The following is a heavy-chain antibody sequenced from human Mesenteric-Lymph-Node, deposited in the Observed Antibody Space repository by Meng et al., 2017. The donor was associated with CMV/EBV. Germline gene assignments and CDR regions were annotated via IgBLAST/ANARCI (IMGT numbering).Heavy chain of an antibody. J-gene: IGHJ6*02. V-gene: IGHV3-49*04. CDR2: IRRKNYGGTT. CDR1: GFTFTSYA. D-gene: IGHD2-8*02. Sequence: GGSLRLSCAASGFTFTSYAMSWVRPAPGKGLEWVGFIRRKNYGGTTEYAASVKGRFTISRDDSKSIAFLEMNSLKTEDTAVYFCARDVSLVVYATYYHHGMDVWGQGTTVTVSS. CDR3: ARDVSLVVYATYYHHGMDV.